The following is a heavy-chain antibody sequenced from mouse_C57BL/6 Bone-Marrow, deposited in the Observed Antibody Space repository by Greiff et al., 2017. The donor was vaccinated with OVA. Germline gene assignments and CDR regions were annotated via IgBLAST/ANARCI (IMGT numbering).Heavy chain of an antibody. CDR3: ARAYGPPYYFDY. CDR1: GYTFTDYY. D-gene: IGHD1-1*01. V-gene: IGHV1-19*01. CDR2: INPYNGGT. Sequence: EVKLMESGPVLVKPGASVKMSCKASGYTFTDYYMNWVKQSHGKSLEWIGVINPYNGGTSYNQKFKGKATLTVDKSSSTADMELNSLTSEDSAVYYCARAYGPPYYFDYWGQGTTLTVSS. J-gene: IGHJ2*01.